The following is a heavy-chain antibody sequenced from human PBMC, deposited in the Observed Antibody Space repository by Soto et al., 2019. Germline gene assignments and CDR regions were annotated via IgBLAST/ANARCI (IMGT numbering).Heavy chain of an antibody. CDR1: GFTFSSYS. J-gene: IGHJ6*03. CDR3: AREYRDMDV. V-gene: IGHV3-21*01. Sequence: GGSLRLSCAASGFTFSSYSMNWVRQAPGKGLEWVSSISSTSSSIYYADSVKGRFTMSRDNAKNSLYLQMNSLRAEDTAVYYCAREYRDMDVWGKGTTVTVSS. D-gene: IGHD2-2*02. CDR2: ISSTSSSI.